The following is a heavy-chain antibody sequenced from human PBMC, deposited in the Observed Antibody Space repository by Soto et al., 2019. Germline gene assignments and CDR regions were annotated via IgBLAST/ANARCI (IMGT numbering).Heavy chain of an antibody. V-gene: IGHV1-46*01. CDR1: GYTFTSYY. CDR3: ARTRLNYYGMDV. Sequence: GASVKVSCKASGYTFTSYYMHWVRQAPGQGLEWMGIINPSGGSTSYAQKFQGRVTMTRDTSTSAVYMELSSLRSEDTAVYYCARTRLNYYGMDVWGQGTTVTVSS. J-gene: IGHJ6*02. CDR2: INPSGGST.